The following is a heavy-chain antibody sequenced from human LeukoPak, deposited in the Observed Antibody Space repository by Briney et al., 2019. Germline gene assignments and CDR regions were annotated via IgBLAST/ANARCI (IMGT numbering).Heavy chain of an antibody. Sequence: SETLSLTCTVSGVSIISSSYDWGWIRQPPGKGLEWIGSINYSGSTDYNPSLKSRVTISVDASKNQFSLKMSSVTAADTAVYYCARHFDNWGQGTLVTVSS. CDR1: GVSIISSSYD. V-gene: IGHV4-39*01. J-gene: IGHJ4*02. CDR2: INYSGST. CDR3: ARHFDN.